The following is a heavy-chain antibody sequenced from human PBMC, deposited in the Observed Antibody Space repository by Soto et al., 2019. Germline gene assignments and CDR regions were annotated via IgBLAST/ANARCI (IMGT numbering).Heavy chain of an antibody. CDR2: ISSSSSYT. CDR1: GFTFSDYY. Sequence: GGSLRLSCAASGFTFSDYYMSWIRQAPGKGLEWVSYISSSSSYTNYADSVKGRFTISRDNAKNSLYLQMNSLRAEDTAVYYCAPHRDGSSWSFDYWGQGTLVTVSS. V-gene: IGHV3-11*03. J-gene: IGHJ4*02. CDR3: APHRDGSSWSFDY. D-gene: IGHD6-13*01.